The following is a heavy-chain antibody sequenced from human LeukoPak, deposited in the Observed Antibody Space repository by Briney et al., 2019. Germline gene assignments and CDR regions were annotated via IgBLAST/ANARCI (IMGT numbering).Heavy chain of an antibody. CDR1: GFTVSSNY. V-gene: IGHV3-66*01. CDR3: ARVEGGGLPRWY. J-gene: IGHJ4*02. D-gene: IGHD2-15*01. CDR2: IYSGDST. Sequence: GGSLRLSCAASGFTVSSNYVTWVRQAPGKGLEWASVIYSGDSTYYADSVKGRFTISRDNSRNTFYLHMNNLRAGDTAIYYCARVEGGGLPRWYWGQGILVTVSS.